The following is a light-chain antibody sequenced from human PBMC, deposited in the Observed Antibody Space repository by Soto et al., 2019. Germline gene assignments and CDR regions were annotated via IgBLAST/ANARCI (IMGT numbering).Light chain of an antibody. Sequence: EIVLTQSPGTLSLSPGERATLSCRASQSVSSSYLAWYQQRPGQAPRLLIYGASSRATGIPDRFSGSGSGTYFTLTISRLEPEDFAVYFCQQYGNSPRYTFGQGTKLEI. J-gene: IGKJ2*01. V-gene: IGKV3-20*01. CDR1: QSVSSSY. CDR2: GAS. CDR3: QQYGNSPRYT.